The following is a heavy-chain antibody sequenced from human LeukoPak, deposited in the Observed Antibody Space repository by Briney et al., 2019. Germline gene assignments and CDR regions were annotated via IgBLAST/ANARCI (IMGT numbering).Heavy chain of an antibody. CDR2: IRYDGSNK. Sequence: GGSLRLSCAASGFTFSSYGMHWVRQAPGKGLEWVAFIRYDGSNKYYADSVKGRFTISRDNSKNTLYLQMNSLRAEDTAVYYCAKDYPGYYYDISGYLVYWGQGTLVTVSS. CDR1: GFTFSSYG. CDR3: AKDYPGYYYDISGYLVY. V-gene: IGHV3-30*02. D-gene: IGHD3-22*01. J-gene: IGHJ4*02.